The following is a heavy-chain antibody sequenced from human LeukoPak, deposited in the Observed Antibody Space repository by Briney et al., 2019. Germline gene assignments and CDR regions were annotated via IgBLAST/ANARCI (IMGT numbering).Heavy chain of an antibody. Sequence: GGSLRLSCAASGVTFSDYYMSWIRQAPGKGLEWVSYISSSSPTMYYADSVMGRFFISRDNAKNSLYLQMNSLRAEDTAMYYCAREYTSGSYYIDYWGQGTLVTVSS. D-gene: IGHD3-10*01. CDR2: ISSSSPTM. CDR1: GVTFSDYY. J-gene: IGHJ4*02. V-gene: IGHV3-11*01. CDR3: AREYTSGSYYIDY.